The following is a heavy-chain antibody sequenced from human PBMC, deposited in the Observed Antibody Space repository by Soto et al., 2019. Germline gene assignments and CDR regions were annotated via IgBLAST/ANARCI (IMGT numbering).Heavy chain of an antibody. CDR2: IYPGDSDT. CDR1: GYSFTSYW. Sequence: GESLNISCKGSGYSFTSYWIGWVRQMPGKGLEWMGIIYPGDSDTRYSPSFQGQVTISADKSISTAYLQWSSLKASDTAMYYCARLGDVVAATPSAFDIWGQGTMVTVSS. D-gene: IGHD2-15*01. J-gene: IGHJ3*02. CDR3: ARLGDVVAATPSAFDI. V-gene: IGHV5-51*01.